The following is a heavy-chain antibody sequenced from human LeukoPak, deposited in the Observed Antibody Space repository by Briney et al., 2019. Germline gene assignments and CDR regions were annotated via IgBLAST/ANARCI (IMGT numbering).Heavy chain of an antibody. Sequence: SETLSLTCTVSGGSISSYYWSWIRQPAGKGLEWIGRIYTSGSTNYNPSLKSRVTMSVDTSENQFSLKLSSVTAADTAVYYCARGRYYGSGSYYNWFDLWGQGTLVTVSS. V-gene: IGHV4-4*07. D-gene: IGHD3-10*01. CDR2: IYTSGST. CDR3: ARGRYYGSGSYYNWFDL. J-gene: IGHJ5*02. CDR1: GGSISSYY.